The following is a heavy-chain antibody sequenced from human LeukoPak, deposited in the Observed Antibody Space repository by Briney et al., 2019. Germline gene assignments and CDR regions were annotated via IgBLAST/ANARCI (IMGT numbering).Heavy chain of an antibody. CDR3: AREKSVAVAYNWFDP. CDR2: IYYSGST. J-gene: IGHJ5*02. CDR1: GGSISSYY. D-gene: IGHD6-19*01. V-gene: IGHV4-59*01. Sequence: SETLSLTCTVSGGSISSYYWSWIRQPPGKGLEWIGYIYYSGSTNYNPSLTSRVTISVDTSKNQCPLKLSSVTGADTAVYYCAREKSVAVAYNWFDPWGQGTLVTVSS.